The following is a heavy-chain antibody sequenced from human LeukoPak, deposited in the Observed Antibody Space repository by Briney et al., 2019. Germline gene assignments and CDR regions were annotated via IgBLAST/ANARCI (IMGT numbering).Heavy chain of an antibody. CDR1: AGSISSYY. Sequence: SETLSLTCTVSAGSISSYYWSWIRQPPGKGLEWIGYIYYSGSTNYNPSLKSRVTISVDTSKNQFSLKLSSVTAADTAVYYCARGPGGYGSGSYDYWGQGTLVTVSS. D-gene: IGHD3-10*01. J-gene: IGHJ4*02. V-gene: IGHV4-59*08. CDR2: IYYSGST. CDR3: ARGPGGYGSGSYDY.